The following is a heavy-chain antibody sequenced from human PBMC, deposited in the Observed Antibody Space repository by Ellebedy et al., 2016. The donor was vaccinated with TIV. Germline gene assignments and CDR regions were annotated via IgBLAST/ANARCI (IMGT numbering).Heavy chain of an antibody. Sequence: SETLSLTXTVSGGSISSYYWSWIRQPPGKGLEWIGYIYYSGSTYYNPSLKSRVTISVDTSKNQFSLKLSSVTAADTAVYYCARALTMIVVAEKARMDVWGQGTTVTVSS. CDR2: IYYSGST. CDR3: ARALTMIVVAEKARMDV. J-gene: IGHJ6*02. V-gene: IGHV4-59*08. CDR1: GGSISSYY. D-gene: IGHD3-22*01.